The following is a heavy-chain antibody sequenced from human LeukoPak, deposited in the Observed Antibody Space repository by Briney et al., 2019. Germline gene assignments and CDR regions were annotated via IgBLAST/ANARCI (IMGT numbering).Heavy chain of an antibody. CDR3: ASRHRDILTGYA. CDR2: IYHSGST. Sequence: SGTLSLTCAVSSGSISSNNWWCWVRQPPGKGLEWIGEIYHSGSTNYNPSLRSRVTISVDKSKNQFSLKLSSVTAADTAVYYCASRHRDILTGYAWGQGTLVTVSS. V-gene: IGHV4-4*02. CDR1: SGSISSNNW. J-gene: IGHJ5*02. D-gene: IGHD3-9*01.